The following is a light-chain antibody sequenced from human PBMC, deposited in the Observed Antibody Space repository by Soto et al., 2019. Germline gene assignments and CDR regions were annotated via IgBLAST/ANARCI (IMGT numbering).Light chain of an antibody. CDR1: QSVSTF. CDR2: DAS. CDR3: QQGTDWPPGT. J-gene: IGKJ1*01. Sequence: EIVLTQSPATLSLSPGERATLSCRASQSVSTFLDWYQHKPGQAPRLLIYDASNRATGILDRFRGSGSGTDFTLTISSLAPEDVALYYCQQGTDWPPGTFGQGTKVEIK. V-gene: IGKV3-11*01.